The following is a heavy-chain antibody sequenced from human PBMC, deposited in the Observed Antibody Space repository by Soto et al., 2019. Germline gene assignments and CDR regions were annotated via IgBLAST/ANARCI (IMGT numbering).Heavy chain of an antibody. Sequence: GESLKISCKGSGYSFTSYWIGWVRQMPGKGLEWMGIIYPGDSDTRYSSSFQGQVTISADKSISTAYLQWSSLKASDTAMYYCARQKGYYDSSGRLDWFDPWGQGTQVTVSS. V-gene: IGHV5-51*01. D-gene: IGHD3-22*01. CDR1: GYSFTSYW. CDR2: IYPGDSDT. J-gene: IGHJ5*02. CDR3: ARQKGYYDSSGRLDWFDP.